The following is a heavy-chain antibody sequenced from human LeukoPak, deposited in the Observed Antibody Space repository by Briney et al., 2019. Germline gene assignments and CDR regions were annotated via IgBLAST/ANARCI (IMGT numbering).Heavy chain of an antibody. CDR1: GGSISSNTHF. D-gene: IGHD3-16*01. V-gene: IGHV4-39*07. CDR2: IYYSGST. Sequence: SETLSLTCTASGGSISSNTHFWGWIRQPPGKGLEWIGTIYYSGSTNYNPSLKSRVTISVDTSKNQFSLKLSSVTAADTAVYYCARETSQKGAHYMDVWGKGTTVTISS. CDR3: ARETSQKGAHYMDV. J-gene: IGHJ6*03.